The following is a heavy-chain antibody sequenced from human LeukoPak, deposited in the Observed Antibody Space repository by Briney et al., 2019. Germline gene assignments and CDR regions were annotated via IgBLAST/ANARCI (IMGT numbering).Heavy chain of an antibody. CDR3: ARDGEVVAATRYYYGMDV. Sequence: GGSLRLSCAASGFTFSSYSMNWVRQAPGKGLVWVSSISSSSSYIYYADSVKGRFTISRDNAKNSLYLQMNSLRAEDTAVYYCARDGEVVAATRYYYGMDVWGQGTTVTVSS. J-gene: IGHJ6*02. CDR2: ISSSSSYI. V-gene: IGHV3-21*01. D-gene: IGHD2-15*01. CDR1: GFTFSSYS.